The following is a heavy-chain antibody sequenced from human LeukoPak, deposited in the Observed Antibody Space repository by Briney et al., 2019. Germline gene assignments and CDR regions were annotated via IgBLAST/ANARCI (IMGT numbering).Heavy chain of an antibody. J-gene: IGHJ1*01. V-gene: IGHV4-4*07. CDR1: GASISSSY. D-gene: IGHD3-22*01. Sequence: TSETLSLTCTVSGASISSSYCTWIRQSAPAGLEWIGRMSSGGSTTYNPSFKGRVTISLDTSKRQFSLYLSSVTAADTAVYYCAREQTYYVSSGYYSVTYLQHWGQGILATVSS. CDR3: AREQTYYVSSGYYSVTYLQH. CDR2: MSSGGST.